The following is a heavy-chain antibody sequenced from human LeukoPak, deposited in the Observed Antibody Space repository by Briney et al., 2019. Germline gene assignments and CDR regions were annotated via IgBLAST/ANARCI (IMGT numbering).Heavy chain of an antibody. CDR1: GFTFSSYS. D-gene: IGHD3-10*01. CDR3: ARVSLVRGVALDY. J-gene: IGHJ4*02. V-gene: IGHV3-48*04. CDR2: ISSSGSTI. Sequence: PGGSLRLSCAASGFTFSSYSMNWVRQAPGKGLEWVSYISSSGSTIYYADSVKGRFTISRDNAKNSLYLQMNSLRAEDTAVYYCARVSLVRGVALDYWGQGTLVTVSS.